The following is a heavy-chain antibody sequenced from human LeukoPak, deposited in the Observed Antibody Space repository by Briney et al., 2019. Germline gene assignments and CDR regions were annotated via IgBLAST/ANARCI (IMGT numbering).Heavy chain of an antibody. J-gene: IGHJ5*02. Sequence: GGSLRLSCAASGFTFSSNYMSWVRQAPGKGLEWVSVIYSGGSTYYEDSVKGRFTISKDNSEKAQYLQMNSRRAGDTAVYYCARGGIVARPIAWFDPWGQGTLVTVSS. CDR3: ARGGIVARPIAWFDP. CDR1: GFTFSSNY. V-gene: IGHV3-53*01. CDR2: IYSGGST. D-gene: IGHD6-6*01.